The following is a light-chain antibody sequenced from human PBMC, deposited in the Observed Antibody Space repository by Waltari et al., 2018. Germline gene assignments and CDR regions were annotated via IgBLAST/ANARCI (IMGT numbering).Light chain of an antibody. CDR3: SSYTSSTSVV. CDR1: SSDVGGYNF. V-gene: IGLV2-14*03. CDR2: DVN. Sequence: QSALTQPASVSGAPGPSITISGTATSSDVGGYNFVSWYQHHPGKAPKLLIYDVNNRPSGVSDRFSGSKSGNTASLTISGLQAEDEADYYCSSYTSSTSVVFGGGTQLTVL. J-gene: IGLJ2*01.